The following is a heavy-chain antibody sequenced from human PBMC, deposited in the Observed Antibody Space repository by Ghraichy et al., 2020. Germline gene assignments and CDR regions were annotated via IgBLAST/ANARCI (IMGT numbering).Heavy chain of an antibody. CDR2: IVVGSGDT. CDR3: AADRSGSYYYSYYGADI. CDR1: GLTSTSSA. Sequence: SVKVSCKAPGLTSTSSALHWVRQARGQRLEWIGRIVVGSGDTKYAQKFRDRLIITTDLSTGTTYMELSSLRSEDTAVYYCAADRSGSYYYSYYGADIWGQGTTVTVSS. D-gene: IGHD3-3*01. V-gene: IGHV1-58*01. J-gene: IGHJ6*02.